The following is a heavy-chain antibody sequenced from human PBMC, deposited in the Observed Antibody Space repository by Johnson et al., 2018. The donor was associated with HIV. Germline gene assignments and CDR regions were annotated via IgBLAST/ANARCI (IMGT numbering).Heavy chain of an antibody. D-gene: IGHD3-22*01. V-gene: IGHV3-21*01. Sequence: EVQLVESGGGLVKPGGSLRLSCAASGFTFSSYGMSWVRQAPGKGLEWVSGVTGTGGDTYYADSVKGRFTISRDNAKNSLYLQMNSLRAEDTAVYYCARPRVSSGRHGAFDIWGQGTMVTVSS. CDR2: VTGTGGDT. CDR1: GFTFSSYG. CDR3: ARPRVSSGRHGAFDI. J-gene: IGHJ3*02.